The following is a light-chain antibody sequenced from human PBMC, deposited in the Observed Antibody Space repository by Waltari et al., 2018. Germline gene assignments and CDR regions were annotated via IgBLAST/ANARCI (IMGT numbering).Light chain of an antibody. J-gene: IGKJ3*01. V-gene: IGKV1-39*01. Sequence: DIQMTQSTSSLSASVGDRVTITCRASQSISSYLNWYQQKPGKAPKLLIYAASSLQSGVPSRFSGSGSGTDFTLTISSLQPEDFATYYCQQSYSTPLVTFGPGTKVDIK. CDR2: AAS. CDR1: QSISSY. CDR3: QQSYSTPLVT.